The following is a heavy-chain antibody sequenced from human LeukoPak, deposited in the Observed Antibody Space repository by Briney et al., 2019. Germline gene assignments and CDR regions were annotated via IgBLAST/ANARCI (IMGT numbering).Heavy chain of an antibody. V-gene: IGHV4-39*07. D-gene: IGHD2-2*02. CDR2: IYYSGST. J-gene: IGHJ6*03. Sequence: SETLSLTCTVSGGSISSSSYYWGWIRQPPGKGLEWIGSIYYSGSTNYNPSLKSRVTMSVDTSKNQFSLKLSSVTAADTAVYYCARAQGGYCSSTSCYKYYYMDVWGKGTTVTVSS. CDR3: ARAQGGYCSSTSCYKYYYMDV. CDR1: GGSISSSSYY.